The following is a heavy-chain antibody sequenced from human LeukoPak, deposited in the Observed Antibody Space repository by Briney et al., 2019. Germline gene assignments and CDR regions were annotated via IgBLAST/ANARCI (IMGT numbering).Heavy chain of an antibody. D-gene: IGHD6-6*01. Sequence: ASVKVSCKVSGYTLTELSMHWVRQAPGQGLEWMGGIIPIFGTANYAQKFQGRVTITTDESTSTAYMELSSLRSEDTAVYYCARDVYSSSSWFDPWGQGTLVTVSS. J-gene: IGHJ5*02. V-gene: IGHV1-69*05. CDR3: ARDVYSSSSWFDP. CDR2: IIPIFGTA. CDR1: GYTLTELS.